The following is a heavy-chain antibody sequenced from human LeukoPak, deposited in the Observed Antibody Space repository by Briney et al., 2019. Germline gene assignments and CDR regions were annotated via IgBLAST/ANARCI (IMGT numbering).Heavy chain of an antibody. D-gene: IGHD3-10*01. V-gene: IGHV1-69*13. J-gene: IGHJ4*02. Sequence: VASVKVSCKASGGTFGSYAISWVRQAPGQGLEWMGGIIPIFGTANYAQKFQGGVTITADESTSTAYMELSSLRSEDTAAYYCARDRAGGFDYWGQGTLVTVSS. CDR2: IIPIFGTA. CDR3: ARDRAGGFDY. CDR1: GGTFGSYA.